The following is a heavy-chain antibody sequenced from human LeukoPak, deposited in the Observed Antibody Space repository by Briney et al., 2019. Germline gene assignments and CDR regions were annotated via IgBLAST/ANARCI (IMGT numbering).Heavy chain of an antibody. CDR3: ARYSSGWYFDL. J-gene: IGHJ2*01. CDR1: GYTFTGYY. Sequence: ASVKASCKTSGYTFTGYYIHWVRQAPGQGLEWMGWINPNSGGTNYAQKFQGRVTMTRDTSISTAYMELTRLRSDDTVGYYCARYSSGWYFDLWGRGTLVTVSS. V-gene: IGHV1-2*02. D-gene: IGHD6-19*01. CDR2: INPNSGGT.